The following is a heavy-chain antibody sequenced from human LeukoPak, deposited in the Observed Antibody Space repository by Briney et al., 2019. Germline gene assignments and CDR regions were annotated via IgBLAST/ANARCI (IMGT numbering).Heavy chain of an antibody. J-gene: IGHJ4*02. CDR3: ARARIAVAGTGVDY. Sequence: GGSLRLSCAASGFTFSSYSMNWVRQAPGKGLEWVSSISSSSSYIYYADSVKGRFTISRDNAKNSLYLQMNSLRAEDTAVYYCARARIAVAGTGVDYWGQGTLVTVSS. D-gene: IGHD6-19*01. V-gene: IGHV3-21*01. CDR2: ISSSSSYI. CDR1: GFTFSSYS.